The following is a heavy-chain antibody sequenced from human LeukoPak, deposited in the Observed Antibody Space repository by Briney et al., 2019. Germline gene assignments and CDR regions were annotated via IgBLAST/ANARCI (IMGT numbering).Heavy chain of an antibody. V-gene: IGHV4-4*08. D-gene: IGHD1-1*01. CDR1: GDSFNSHY. J-gene: IGHJ5*02. Sequence: PSETLSLTCTVSGDSFNSHYWSWIRQPPGKGLEWIGLIYTRGSTNHNPSLKSRVTISGDTSKNQVSLKLNSVTAADTAVYYCARDWIETTKTYSYWFDPWGQGTLVTVSS. CDR3: ARDWIETTKTYSYWFDP. CDR2: IYTRGST.